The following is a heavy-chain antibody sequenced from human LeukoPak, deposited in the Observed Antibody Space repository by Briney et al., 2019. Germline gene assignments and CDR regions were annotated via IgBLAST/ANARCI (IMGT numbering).Heavy chain of an antibody. CDR2: INAGGRST. D-gene: IGHD6-19*01. J-gene: IGHJ1*01. CDR1: GFTFSSYA. CDR3: APGQQWLVGYFQH. Sequence: GGSLRLSCAASGFTFSSYAMNWVRQAPGSGLEWVSAINAGGRSTYYANSVKGRFTISRDNSKNALYLHMNSLRAEDTAVYYCAPGQQWLVGYFQHWGQGTLVTVSS. V-gene: IGHV3-23*01.